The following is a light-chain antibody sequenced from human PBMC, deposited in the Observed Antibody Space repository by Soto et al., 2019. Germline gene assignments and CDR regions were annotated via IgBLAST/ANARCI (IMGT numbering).Light chain of an antibody. CDR3: QQYNRYPYT. Sequence: DIQMTQSPSTLSASVGDRVTITCRASQSISNWLAWYQQKPGKAPKLLIYKASSLESGVPSRFSGSGSGTEFTLTISSLQPDDLATYYCQQYNRYPYTFGQGTKLEIK. V-gene: IGKV1-5*03. CDR2: KAS. CDR1: QSISNW. J-gene: IGKJ2*01.